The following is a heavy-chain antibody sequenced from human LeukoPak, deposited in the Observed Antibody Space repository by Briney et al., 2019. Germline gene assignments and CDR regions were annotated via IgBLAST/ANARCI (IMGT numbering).Heavy chain of an antibody. CDR1: GFTFDDYA. CDR2: ISGDGDNT. V-gene: IGHV3-43*02. CDR3: AKDVSESGDAFDI. D-gene: IGHD3-3*01. J-gene: IGHJ3*02. Sequence: GGSLRLSCAASGFTFDDYAMHWVRQAPGKGLDWVSLISGDGDNTYYADSVKGRFTTSRDNSKNSLYLQMNSLRTEDTALYYCAKDVSESGDAFDIWGRGTMVTVSS.